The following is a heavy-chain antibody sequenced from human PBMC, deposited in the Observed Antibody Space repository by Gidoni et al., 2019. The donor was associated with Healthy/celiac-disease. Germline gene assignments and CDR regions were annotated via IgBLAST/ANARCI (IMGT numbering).Heavy chain of an antibody. D-gene: IGHD1-26*01. J-gene: IGHJ4*02. CDR1: GFTVSSNY. Sequence: EVQLLESGGGLIQPGGSLRLSCAASGFTVSSNYMSWVAQAPGKGLEWVSVIYSGVSTYYADSVKGRFTIYRDNSKNTMYLQMNSLRAEDTAVYYCARGVGATGWVGRYWGQGTLVTVSS. CDR3: ARGVGATGWVGRY. CDR2: IYSGVST. V-gene: IGHV3-53*01.